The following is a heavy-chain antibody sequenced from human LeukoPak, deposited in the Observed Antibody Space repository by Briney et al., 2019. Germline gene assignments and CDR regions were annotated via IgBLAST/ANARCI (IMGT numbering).Heavy chain of an antibody. CDR3: ARRLGELSSFPEGYFDL. V-gene: IGHV5-51*01. J-gene: IGHJ2*01. CDR1: GYSFTNYW. D-gene: IGHD3-16*02. Sequence: GESLKISCKGSGYSFTNYWIGWVRQVPGKGPEWMGIIYPGDSGTRYSPSFQGQVTISADKSISTAYLQWNSLKASDTAMYYCARRLGELSSFPEGYFDLWGRGTLVTVSS. CDR2: IYPGDSGT.